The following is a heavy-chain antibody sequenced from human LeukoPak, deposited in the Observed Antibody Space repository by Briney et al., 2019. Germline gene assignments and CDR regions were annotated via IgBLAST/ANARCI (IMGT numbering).Heavy chain of an antibody. V-gene: IGHV3-21*06. CDR1: GFTFSSYS. Sequence: GGSLRLSCAASGFTFSSYSMNWVRQAPGKGLEWVSSISSSSSYIYYADSVKGRFTISRDNSKNTLYVQMNSLRAEDTAVYYCARGSYSSSWETFDYWGQGTLVTVSS. CDR2: ISSSSSYI. J-gene: IGHJ4*02. D-gene: IGHD6-13*01. CDR3: ARGSYSSSWETFDY.